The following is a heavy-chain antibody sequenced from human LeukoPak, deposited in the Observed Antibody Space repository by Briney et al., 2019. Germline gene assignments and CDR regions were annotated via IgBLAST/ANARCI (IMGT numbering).Heavy chain of an antibody. CDR1: GYTFTTYD. D-gene: IGHD1-26*01. CDR3: ARGEAIVGSY. J-gene: IGHJ4*02. Sequence: VASVKVSCKASGYTFTTYDINWVRQAPGQGLEWLGWLSPTSGNTGYAQKFQGGVTMTRDTSTSTVYMKLSSLTSDDTTVYYCARGEAIVGSYWGQGTLVTVSS. CDR2: LSPTSGNT. V-gene: IGHV1-8*01.